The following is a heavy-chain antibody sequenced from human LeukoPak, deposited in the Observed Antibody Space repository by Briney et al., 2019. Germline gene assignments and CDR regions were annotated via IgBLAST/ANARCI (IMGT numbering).Heavy chain of an antibody. J-gene: IGHJ4*01. CDR1: GFSFSTFW. V-gene: IGHV3-23*01. CDR2: ISASGGGT. CDR3: AKGYSYGFDY. Sequence: GGSLRLSCAASGFSFSTFWTSWVRQAPGKGLEWVSGISASGGGTYYADSVKGRFTMSRDNSKNTLYLQMKSLRAEDTAVYYCAKGYSYGFDYWGQGALVTVSS. D-gene: IGHD5-18*01.